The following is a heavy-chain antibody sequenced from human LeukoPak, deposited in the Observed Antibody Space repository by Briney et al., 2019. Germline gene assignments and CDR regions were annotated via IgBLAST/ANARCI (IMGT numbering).Heavy chain of an antibody. Sequence: GGSLRLSCAASGFAFNNYDMRWVRQVKGKGLEWVSAIGMAGDTYYPGSVKGRFTISRENAKKSLYLQMSSLRVGDTAVYYCARGVTMVRGVAEIYYFDSWGQGTLVTVSS. CDR3: ARGVTMVRGVAEIYYFDS. CDR2: IGMAGDT. CDR1: GFAFNNYD. V-gene: IGHV3-13*01. D-gene: IGHD3-10*01. J-gene: IGHJ4*02.